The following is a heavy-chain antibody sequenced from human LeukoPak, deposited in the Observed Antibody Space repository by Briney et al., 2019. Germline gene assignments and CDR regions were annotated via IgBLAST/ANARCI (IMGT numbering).Heavy chain of an antibody. CDR3: ARDHGYSGTYSWFDP. V-gene: IGHV4-61*02. D-gene: IGHD1-26*01. J-gene: IGHJ5*02. CDR2: IYTSGSI. Sequence: PSQTLSLTCTVSGGSISSGNYYWSWIRQPAGKGLEWIGRIYTSGSINYNPSLKSRVTISLDTSKKQFSLKLSSVTAADTAVYYCARDHGYSGTYSWFDPWGQGTLVTVSS. CDR1: GGSISSGNYY.